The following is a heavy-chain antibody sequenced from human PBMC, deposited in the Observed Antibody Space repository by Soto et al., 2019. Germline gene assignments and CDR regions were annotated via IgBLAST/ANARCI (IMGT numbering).Heavy chain of an antibody. CDR2: IYPGDSDT. V-gene: IGHV5-51*01. J-gene: IGHJ4*02. CDR1: GYSFTSYW. Sequence: GESLKISCKGSGYSFTSYWIGWVRQMPGKGLEWMGIIYPGDSDTRYSPSFQGQVTISADKSISTAYLQWSSLKASDTAMYYCARHPFSYEEWELLPFDYWGQGTLVTVSS. CDR3: ARHPFSYEEWELLPFDY. D-gene: IGHD1-26*01.